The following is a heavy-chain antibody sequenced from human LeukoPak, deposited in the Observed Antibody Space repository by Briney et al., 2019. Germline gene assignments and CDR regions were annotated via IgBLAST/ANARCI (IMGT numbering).Heavy chain of an antibody. Sequence: PGRSLRLSCAASGFTFSNYGMHWVRQAPGKGLEWVAVIWYDGSNKYYADSVKGRFTISRDNSKNPLYLQMNSLRDEDTAVYYCARLYGDYEGGWFDPWGQGTLVTVSS. CDR1: GFTFSNYG. D-gene: IGHD4-17*01. CDR2: IWYDGSNK. CDR3: ARLYGDYEGGWFDP. V-gene: IGHV3-33*01. J-gene: IGHJ5*02.